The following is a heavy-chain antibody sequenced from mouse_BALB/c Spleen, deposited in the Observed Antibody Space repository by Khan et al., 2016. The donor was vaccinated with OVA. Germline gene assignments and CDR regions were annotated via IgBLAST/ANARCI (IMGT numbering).Heavy chain of an antibody. Sequence: EVQLVESGPELMKPGASVKISCKASGYSFTNYYIHWVIQSHGKSLEWIGYIDPFSGGTTYNQKFKGQATLTVDKSSSTAYIHLSNLTSEDSAVYYCTRHGFVAWFTYWGQGTLVTVSA. CDR3: TRHGFVAWFTY. V-gene: IGHV1S135*01. CDR2: IDPFSGGT. J-gene: IGHJ3*01. CDR1: GYSFTNYY.